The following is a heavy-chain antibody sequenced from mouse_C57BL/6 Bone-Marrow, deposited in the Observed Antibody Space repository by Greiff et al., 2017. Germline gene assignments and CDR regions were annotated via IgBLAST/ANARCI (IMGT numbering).Heavy chain of an antibody. Sequence: EAQLVESGGDLVKPGGSLKLSCAASGFTFSSYGMSWVRQTPDKRLEWVATISSGGSYTYYPDSVKGRFTISRDNAKNTLYLQMSSLKSEDTAIYYCARQSNHAEVSYFDYWGQGTTLTVSS. D-gene: IGHD2-5*01. CDR2: ISSGGSYT. J-gene: IGHJ2*01. CDR3: ARQSNHAEVSYFDY. CDR1: GFTFSSYG. V-gene: IGHV5-6*01.